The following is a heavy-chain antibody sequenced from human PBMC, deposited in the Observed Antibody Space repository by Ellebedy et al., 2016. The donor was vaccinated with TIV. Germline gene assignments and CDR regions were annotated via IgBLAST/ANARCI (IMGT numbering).Heavy chain of an antibody. V-gene: IGHV4-39*02. CDR3: AREATYYYDSSGYPNWFDP. D-gene: IGHD3-22*01. J-gene: IGHJ5*02. Sequence: SETLSLTXTVSGGSISSSSYYWGWIRQPPGKGLEWIGSIYYSGSTYYNPSLKSRVTISVDTSKNQFSLKLSSVTAADTAVYYCAREATYYYDSSGYPNWFDPWGQGTLVTVSS. CDR1: GGSISSSSYY. CDR2: IYYSGST.